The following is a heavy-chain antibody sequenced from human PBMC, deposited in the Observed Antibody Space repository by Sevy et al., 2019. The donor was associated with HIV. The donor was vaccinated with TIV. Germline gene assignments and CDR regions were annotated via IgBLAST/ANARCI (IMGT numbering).Heavy chain of an antibody. V-gene: IGHV3-21*01. CDR1: EFTFNDDF. CDR2: ISSRSTYI. Sequence: GGSLRLSCVGSEFTFNDDFMTWVRQAPGKGLEWVSSISSRSTYIYYADSVKARFTISRDNAKNSVFLQMNSLKPEDTAVYYCARDRDDYASGRRHPYYYYHGMDVWGQGTTVTVSS. D-gene: IGHD3-10*01. CDR3: ARDRDDYASGRRHPYYYYHGMDV. J-gene: IGHJ6*02.